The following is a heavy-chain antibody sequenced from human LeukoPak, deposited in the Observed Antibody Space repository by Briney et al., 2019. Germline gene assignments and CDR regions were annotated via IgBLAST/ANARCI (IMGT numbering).Heavy chain of an antibody. J-gene: IGHJ4*02. CDR1: GYTFTSYY. Sequence: GASVKVSCKASGYTFTSYYMHWVRQAPGQGLEWMGIINPSGGSTSYAQKFQGRVIVTRDTSTSTVYMELSSLRSEDTAVYYCARDLVGAPRDWGQGTLVTVSS. CDR3: ARDLVGAPRD. D-gene: IGHD1-26*01. V-gene: IGHV1-46*01. CDR2: INPSGGST.